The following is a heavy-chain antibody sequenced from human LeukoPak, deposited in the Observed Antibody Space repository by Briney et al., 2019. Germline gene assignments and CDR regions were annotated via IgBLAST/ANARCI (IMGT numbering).Heavy chain of an antibody. V-gene: IGHV4-39*01. D-gene: IGHD5-12*01. CDR3: TGDRGFDWRNYFDY. CDR1: GVSITNSRYY. CDR2: IHYGGNT. Sequence: SDTLSLTCTLSGVSITNSRYYWGWVRQPPGKELEWIGTIHYGGNTYYNPSLRSRVTIPVDSSSNQFSLRLSSMTAADTAVYYCTGDRGFDWRNYFDYWGQGFLVTVSS. J-gene: IGHJ4*02.